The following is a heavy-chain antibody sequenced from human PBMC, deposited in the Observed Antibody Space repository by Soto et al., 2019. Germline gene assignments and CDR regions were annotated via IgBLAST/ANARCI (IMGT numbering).Heavy chain of an antibody. D-gene: IGHD1-26*01. CDR3: ARGPRIVRNTTPLYS. V-gene: IGHV4-4*02. Sequence: QVQLQESGPRLVKPSGTLSLTCTVSGGSITNSNWWSWVRLPPAKGLEWIGDIYHAGSTKYNPSLELRVTMSDDTSNNQFALTLTCVPAADTAVYFCARGPRIVRNTTPLYSWCQGTLVTVSS. CDR2: IYHAGST. J-gene: IGHJ4*02. CDR1: GGSITNSNW.